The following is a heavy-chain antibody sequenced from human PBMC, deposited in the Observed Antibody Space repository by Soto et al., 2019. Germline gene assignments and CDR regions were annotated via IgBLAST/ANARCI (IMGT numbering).Heavy chain of an antibody. D-gene: IGHD5-12*01. CDR1: GYTFTSRY. Sequence: ASVKVSCKAAGYTFTSRYMHWGRQAPGQGLEWMGIINPSDGSTTYAQKFQGRVTITADESTSTAYMELSSLRSEDTAVYYCARDWREMATIKDYYGMDVWGQGTTVTVSS. CDR2: INPSDGST. V-gene: IGHV1-46*01. J-gene: IGHJ6*02. CDR3: ARDWREMATIKDYYGMDV.